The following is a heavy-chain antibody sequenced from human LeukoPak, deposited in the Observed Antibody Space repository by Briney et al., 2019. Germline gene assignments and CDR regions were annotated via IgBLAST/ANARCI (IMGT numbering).Heavy chain of an antibody. J-gene: IGHJ4*02. Sequence: SETLSLTCTVSGGSISSGSYYWSWIRQPAGKGLEWIGRIYSGGSTNYNPSLKSRVTISLDTSKNQFSLMLSSVTAADTAVYYCAAYCSSTSCQSFDYWGQGTLVTVSS. D-gene: IGHD2-2*01. CDR3: AAYCSSTSCQSFDY. CDR1: GGSISSGSYY. V-gene: IGHV4-61*02. CDR2: IYSGGST.